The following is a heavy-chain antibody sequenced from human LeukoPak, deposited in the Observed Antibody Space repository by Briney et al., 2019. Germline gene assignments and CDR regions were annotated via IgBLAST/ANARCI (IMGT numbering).Heavy chain of an antibody. CDR1: GFTFSSYN. CDR3: ANFDGDSQAFHI. CDR2: VLYDGSKK. D-gene: IGHD3-9*01. V-gene: IGHV3-30*18. J-gene: IGHJ3*02. Sequence: GGSLRLSCVASGFTFSSYNMHWVRQTPGKGLQWVAAVLYDGSKKYYADSVKGRFSVYRDNSNYTLYLQMNSLKTEDTAVYSCANFDGDSQAFHIWGQGTMVTVSS.